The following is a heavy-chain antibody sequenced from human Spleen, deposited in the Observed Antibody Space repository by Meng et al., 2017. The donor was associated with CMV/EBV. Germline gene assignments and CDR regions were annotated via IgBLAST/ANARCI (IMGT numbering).Heavy chain of an antibody. CDR3: ARLYSSSYSSIDY. J-gene: IGHJ4*02. D-gene: IGHD6-6*01. Sequence: SETLSLTCTVSGGSISSSSHYWGWIRQPPEKGLEWIGNIYFSGNTYYNPSLKSRVTISVDTSKNHFSLKLSSVTAADTAVYYCARLYSSSYSSIDYWGQGTLVTVSS. CDR1: GGSISSSSHY. CDR2: IYFSGNT. V-gene: IGHV4-39*02.